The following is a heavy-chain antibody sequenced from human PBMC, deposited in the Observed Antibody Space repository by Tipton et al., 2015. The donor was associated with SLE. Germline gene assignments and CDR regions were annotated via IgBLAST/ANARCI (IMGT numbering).Heavy chain of an antibody. D-gene: IGHD6-13*01. CDR1: GGSISSYY. J-gene: IGHJ4*02. V-gene: IGHV4-34*01. CDR2: INHSGST. Sequence: LRLSCTVSGGSISSYYWSWIRQPPGKGLEWIGEINHSGSTNYNPSLKSRVTISVDTSKNQFSLKLSSVTAADTAVYYCARAPGSSLDYWGQGTLVTVSS. CDR3: ARAPGSSLDY.